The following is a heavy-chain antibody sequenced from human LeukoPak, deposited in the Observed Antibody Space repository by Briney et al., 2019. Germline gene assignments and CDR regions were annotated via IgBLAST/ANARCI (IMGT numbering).Heavy chain of an antibody. V-gene: IGHV3-30*02. D-gene: IGHD3-10*02. J-gene: IGHJ6*03. Sequence: GGSLRLSCAASGFTFSNYNMNWVRQTPGKGLEWVAFIRYDGSNKYYADSVKGRFTISRDNSKNTLYLQMNSLRAEDTAVYYCAKEVLRRITMWGYMDVWGKGTTVTISS. CDR3: AKEVLRRITMWGYMDV. CDR2: IRYDGSNK. CDR1: GFTFSNYN.